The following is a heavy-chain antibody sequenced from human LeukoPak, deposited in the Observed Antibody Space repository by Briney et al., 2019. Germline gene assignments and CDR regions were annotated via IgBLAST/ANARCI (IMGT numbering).Heavy chain of an antibody. CDR3: ARGNREYYYDSSGYYPYY. Sequence: SGTLSLTCAVYGGSFSGYYWSWIRQPPGKGLEWIGEINHSGSTNYNPSLKSRVTISVDTSKNQFSLKLSSVTAADTAVYYCARGNREYYYDSSGYYPYYWGQGTLVTVSS. CDR1: GGSFSGYY. CDR2: INHSGST. V-gene: IGHV4-34*01. D-gene: IGHD3-22*01. J-gene: IGHJ4*02.